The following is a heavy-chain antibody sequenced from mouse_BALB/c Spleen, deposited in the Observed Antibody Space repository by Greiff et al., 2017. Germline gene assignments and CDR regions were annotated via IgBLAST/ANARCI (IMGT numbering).Heavy chain of an antibody. V-gene: IGHV5-4*02. CDR3: ARGIHCDYDYFDY. CDR2: ISDGGSYT. CDR1: GFTFSDYY. D-gene: IGHD2-4*01. J-gene: IGHJ2*01. Sequence: EVKVEESGGGLVKPGGSLKLSCAASGFTFSDYYMDWVRQTPEKRLEWVATISDGGSYTYYPDSVKGRFTISRDNAKNNLYLQMSSLTSEDTAMYYCARGIHCDYDYFDYWGQGTTVTVSS.